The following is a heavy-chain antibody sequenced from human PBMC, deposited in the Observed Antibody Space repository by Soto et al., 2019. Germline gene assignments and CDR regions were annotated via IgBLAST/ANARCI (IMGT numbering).Heavy chain of an antibody. CDR2: IGLTGIST. D-gene: IGHD3-3*01. CDR3: ARDYNDFWSGHLDY. Sequence: PGGSLRLSCAFSGFIFRNYAMSWVRQAPGKGLEWVSTIGLTGISTYYADSVKGRFAISRDNAKNTLYLQMNSLRVEDTAVYYCARDYNDFWSGHLDYWGQGTLVTVSS. CDR1: GFIFRNYA. J-gene: IGHJ4*02. V-gene: IGHV3-23*01.